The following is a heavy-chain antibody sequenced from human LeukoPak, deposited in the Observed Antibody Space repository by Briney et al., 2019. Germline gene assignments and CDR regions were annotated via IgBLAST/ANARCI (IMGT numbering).Heavy chain of an antibody. D-gene: IGHD1-7*01. CDR1: GYTFTGYY. Sequence: GASVKVSCKASGYTFTGYYMRWVRQAPGQGLEWMGWINPNSGGTNYAQKFQGRVTMTRDTSISTAYMELSRLRSDDTAVYYCARGRPKNYVYYYYYYGMDVWGQGTTVTVSS. J-gene: IGHJ6*02. CDR2: INPNSGGT. CDR3: ARGRPKNYVYYYYYYGMDV. V-gene: IGHV1-2*02.